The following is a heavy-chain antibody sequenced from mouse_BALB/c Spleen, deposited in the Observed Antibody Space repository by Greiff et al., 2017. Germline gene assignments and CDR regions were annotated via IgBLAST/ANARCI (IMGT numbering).Heavy chain of an antibody. V-gene: IGHV14-1*02. J-gene: IGHJ2*01. CDR2: IDPENGNT. Sequence: EVQLQQSGAELVRPGALVKLSCKASGFNITDYYMHWVKQRPEQGLEWIGWIDPENGNTIYDPKFQGKASITADTSSNTAYLQLSSLTSEDTAVYYCARGGEYWGQGTTLTVSS. CDR3: ARGGEY. CDR1: GFNITDYY.